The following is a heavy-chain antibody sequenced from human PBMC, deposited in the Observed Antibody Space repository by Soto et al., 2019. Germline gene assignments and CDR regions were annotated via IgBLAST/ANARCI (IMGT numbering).Heavy chain of an antibody. Sequence: ASVKVSCKASGYTFTGYYMHWVRQAPGQGLEWMGWINPNSGGTNYAQKFQGWVTMTRDTSISTAYMELSRLRSDDTAVYYCARGGNYYDRSYAFDISGQGTMVTVSS. D-gene: IGHD3-10*02. J-gene: IGHJ3*02. CDR3: ARGGNYYDRSYAFDI. V-gene: IGHV1-2*04. CDR1: GYTFTGYY. CDR2: INPNSGGT.